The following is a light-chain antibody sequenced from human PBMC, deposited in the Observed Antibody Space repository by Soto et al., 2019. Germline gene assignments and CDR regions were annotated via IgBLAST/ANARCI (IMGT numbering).Light chain of an antibody. CDR3: QQSYSAPLT. J-gene: IGKJ4*01. Sequence: IQMTQSPSSLSACVGDRVTITCRASQYINTYLNWYQQKPGKAPKLLIYAASSLQSGVPSRFSGSGSGTDFTLIITSLQPEDFATYFCQQSYSAPLTFGGGTKADIK. CDR2: AAS. V-gene: IGKV1-39*01. CDR1: QYINTY.